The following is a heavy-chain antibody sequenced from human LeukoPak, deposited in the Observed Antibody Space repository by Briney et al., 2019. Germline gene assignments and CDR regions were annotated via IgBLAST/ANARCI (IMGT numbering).Heavy chain of an antibody. Sequence: PGGSLRLSCAASGFTFSSYGMHWVRQAPGKGLEWVAVIWYDGSNKYYADSVKGRFTISRDNSKNTLYLQMNSLRAEDTAVYYCARGGPVVSSFDYWGQGTLVTVSS. V-gene: IGHV3-33*01. CDR1: GFTFSSYG. CDR3: ARGGPVVSSFDY. CDR2: IWYDGSNK. D-gene: IGHD2-8*02. J-gene: IGHJ4*02.